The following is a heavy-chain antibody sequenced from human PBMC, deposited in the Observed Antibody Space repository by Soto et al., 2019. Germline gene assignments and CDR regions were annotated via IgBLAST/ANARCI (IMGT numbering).Heavy chain of an antibody. CDR1: GGTFSSYT. CDR3: ARSRGFATRFASFDL. Sequence: QVQLVQSGAEFKKPGSSVKLSCRASGGTFSSYTLNWVRQAPGQGLQWMGKIVPLVDIANYEQKLQGRVTITAVKSTNTVSMELNSLISEDTVVYYCARSRGFATRFASFDLWGPGTRVTVSS. D-gene: IGHD3-16*01. V-gene: IGHV1-69*02. J-gene: IGHJ4*02. CDR2: IVPLVDIA.